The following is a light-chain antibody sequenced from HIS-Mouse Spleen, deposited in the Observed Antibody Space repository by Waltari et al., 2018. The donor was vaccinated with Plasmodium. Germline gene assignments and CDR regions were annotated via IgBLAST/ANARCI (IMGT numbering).Light chain of an antibody. CDR3: QQYYSTPPYT. CDR1: QSVLYSSNNKNY. CDR2: WAP. J-gene: IGKJ2*01. Sequence: DIVMTQSPDSLAVSLGERATINCKSSQSVLYSSNNKNYLAWYQQKPGQPPKLLIYWAPTRESGVPDRLSGSGSGTEFTLTISSLQAEDVAVYYCQQYYSTPPYTFGQGTKLEIK. V-gene: IGKV4-1*01.